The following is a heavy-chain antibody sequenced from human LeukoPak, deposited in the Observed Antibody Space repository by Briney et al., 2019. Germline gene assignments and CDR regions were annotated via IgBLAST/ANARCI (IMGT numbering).Heavy chain of an antibody. Sequence: GASVKVSCKASGGTFSSYAISWVRQAPGQGLEWMGGIIPIFGTANYAQKFQGRVTITTDESTSTAYMELSSLRSEDTAVYYCAREIVVVPAANPYFDYWGQGTLVTDSS. V-gene: IGHV1-69*05. J-gene: IGHJ4*02. CDR3: AREIVVVPAANPYFDY. CDR1: GGTFSSYA. CDR2: IIPIFGTA. D-gene: IGHD2-2*01.